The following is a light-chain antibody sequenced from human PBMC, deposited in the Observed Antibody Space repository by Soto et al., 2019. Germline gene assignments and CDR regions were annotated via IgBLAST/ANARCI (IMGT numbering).Light chain of an antibody. Sequence: QAVVTQPPSVSGAPGQRVTISCTGSSSNIGAGYDVHWYQQLPGTAPKLLIYGNSNRPSGVPDRFSGSKSGTSASLAITGLLAEDEADYYCQSSDSSLSGHVVFGGGTKLTVL. CDR3: QSSDSSLSGHVV. J-gene: IGLJ2*01. CDR1: SSNIGAGYD. V-gene: IGLV1-40*01. CDR2: GNS.